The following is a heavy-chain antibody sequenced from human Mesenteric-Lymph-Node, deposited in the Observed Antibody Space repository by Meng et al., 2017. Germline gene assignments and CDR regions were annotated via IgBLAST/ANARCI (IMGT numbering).Heavy chain of an antibody. Sequence: GSLRLSCTVSGGSISSYYWSWIRQPPGKGLEWIGRIYYSGSTYYNPSLKRRVNISVDTSKNQFSLKLSSVTAADTGVYYCAKDRVGRGIMGAFDMWGQGTMVTVSS. D-gene: IGHD3-10*01. V-gene: IGHV4-59*01. CDR1: GGSISSYY. J-gene: IGHJ3*02. CDR2: IYYSGST. CDR3: AKDRVGRGIMGAFDM.